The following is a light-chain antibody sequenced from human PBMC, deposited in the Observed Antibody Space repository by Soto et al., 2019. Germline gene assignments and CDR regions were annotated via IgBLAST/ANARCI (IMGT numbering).Light chain of an antibody. CDR3: QQLNGYQLA. Sequence: DLQLTQSPSFLSASVGDTVTITCRASQGMSTYLAWYQQKPGKVPKLLIRSASTLQSGVPPRFNRGGSGTEFTLNISTLQPDDSGIYYCQQLNGYQLAFGGGTNVEIK. CDR1: QGMSTY. J-gene: IGKJ4*01. V-gene: IGKV1-9*01. CDR2: SAS.